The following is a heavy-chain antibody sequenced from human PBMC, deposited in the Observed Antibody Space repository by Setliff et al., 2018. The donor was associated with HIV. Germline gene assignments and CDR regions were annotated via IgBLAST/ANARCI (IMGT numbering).Heavy chain of an antibody. V-gene: IGHV3-7*01. CDR3: ASPYFVVY. D-gene: IGHD2-21*01. CDR2: IKQDGREK. J-gene: IGHJ4*02. CDR1: GFTFSNYA. Sequence: PGGSLRLSCAASGFTFSNYAMNWVRQAPGKGLEWVANIKQDGREKYYVDSVKGRFTISRDNAKNSLYLQMNSLRAEDTAVYYCASPYFVVYWGQGTLVTVSS.